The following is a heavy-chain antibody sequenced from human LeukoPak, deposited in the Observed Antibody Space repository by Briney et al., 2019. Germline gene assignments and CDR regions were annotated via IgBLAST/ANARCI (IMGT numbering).Heavy chain of an antibody. J-gene: IGHJ4*02. CDR1: GYTFTSYA. D-gene: IGHD3-22*01. CDR3: ARDGDNYYDNSGYDFDY. Sequence: ASVKVSCKASGYTFTSYAMHWVRQAPGQRLEWMGWINAGNGNTKYSQKLQGRVTITRDTSASTAYMELSSLRSEDTAVYYCARDGDNYYDNSGYDFDYWGQGTLVTVSS. CDR2: INAGNGNT. V-gene: IGHV1-3*01.